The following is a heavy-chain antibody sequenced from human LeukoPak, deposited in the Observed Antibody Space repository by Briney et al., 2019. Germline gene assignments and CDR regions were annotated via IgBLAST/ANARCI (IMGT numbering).Heavy chain of an antibody. CDR1: GVSISSYY. J-gene: IGHJ4*02. CDR2: VYYSGST. CDR3: ARVGTWGAAARTMDF. V-gene: IGHV4-59*01. Sequence: PSETLSLTCTVSGVSISSYYWSWLRQPPGKELEWIGYVYYSGSTTYNPSLRSRVTISIDTSKNQFSLKLSSVTAADTAVYYCARVGTWGAAARTMDFWGQGTLVTVSS. D-gene: IGHD6-13*01.